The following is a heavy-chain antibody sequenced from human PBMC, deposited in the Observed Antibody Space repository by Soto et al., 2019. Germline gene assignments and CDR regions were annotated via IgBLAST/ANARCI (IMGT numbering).Heavy chain of an antibody. V-gene: IGHV4-59*01. CDR3: ARTSKFTDYGDYEDNWFDP. CDR1: GGSISSYY. J-gene: IGHJ5*02. D-gene: IGHD4-17*01. CDR2: IYYSGST. Sequence: SETLSLTCTVSGGSISSYYWSWIRQPPGKGLEWIGYIYYSGSTNYNPSLKSRVTISVDTSKNQFSLKLSSVTAADTAVYYCARTSKFTDYGDYEDNWFDPWGQGTLVTVSS.